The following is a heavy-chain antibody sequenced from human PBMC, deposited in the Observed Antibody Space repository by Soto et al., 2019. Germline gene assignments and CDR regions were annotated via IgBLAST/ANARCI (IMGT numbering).Heavy chain of an antibody. CDR1: GYTFSSFG. J-gene: IGHJ4*02. D-gene: IGHD6-13*01. CDR3: ARDSYGIEAAGEFDY. Sequence: ASVKVSCKASGYTFSSFGISWVRQAPGQGLEWMGWMSPKNGNTKYAQKLQGRVTMTTDTSTSTAYMEMRSLRSDDTAVYYCARDSYGIEAAGEFDYWGQGTLVTVSS. CDR2: MSPKNGNT. V-gene: IGHV1-18*01.